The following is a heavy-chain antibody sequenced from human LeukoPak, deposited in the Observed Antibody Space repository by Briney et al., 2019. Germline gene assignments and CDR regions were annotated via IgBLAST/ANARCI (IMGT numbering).Heavy chain of an antibody. Sequence: SETLSLTCTVSGGSISSSSYYWGWIRQPPGKGLEWIGSIYYSGSTYYNPSLKSRVTISVDTSKNQFSLKLSSVTAADTAVYYCARDVPYCSSTSCYKAEKGDDAFDIWGQGTMVTVSS. CDR2: IYYSGST. V-gene: IGHV4-39*02. J-gene: IGHJ3*02. CDR3: ARDVPYCSSTSCYKAEKGDDAFDI. D-gene: IGHD2-2*02. CDR1: GGSISSSSYY.